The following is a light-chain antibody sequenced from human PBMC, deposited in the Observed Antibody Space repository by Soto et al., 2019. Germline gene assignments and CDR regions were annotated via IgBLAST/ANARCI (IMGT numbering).Light chain of an antibody. CDR3: HQYGSSPWT. CDR1: QGIGDT. V-gene: IGKV3-20*01. Sequence: EVVMTQSPATLSVSPGEGVTLSCRANQGIGDTLAWYQQKPGQAPRLLIYGASSRAPGIPDRFSGSGSETDFTLTITRLESEDFAVYSCHQYGSSPWTFGQGTKVDI. CDR2: GAS. J-gene: IGKJ1*01.